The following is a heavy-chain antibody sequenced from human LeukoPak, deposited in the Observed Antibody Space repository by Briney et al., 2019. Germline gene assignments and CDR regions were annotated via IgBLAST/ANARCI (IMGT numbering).Heavy chain of an antibody. D-gene: IGHD3-22*01. V-gene: IGHV3-21*01. CDR2: ISSSSSYI. CDR3: ARVRITMIDDY. J-gene: IGHJ4*02. Sequence: GGSLRLSCAASGFTFSSYWMHWVRQAPGKGLEWVSSISSSSSYIYYADSVKGRFTISRDNAKNSLYLQMNSLRAEDTAVYYCARVRITMIDDYWGQGTLVTVSS. CDR1: GFTFSSYW.